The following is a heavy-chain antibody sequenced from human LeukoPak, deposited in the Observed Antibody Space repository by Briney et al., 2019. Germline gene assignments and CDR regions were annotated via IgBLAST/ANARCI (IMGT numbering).Heavy chain of an antibody. CDR2: IFPADSDT. J-gene: IGHJ4*02. CDR3: ASVYSSSSWDY. V-gene: IGHV5-51*01. CDR1: GYSFSTYW. D-gene: IGHD6-13*01. Sequence: GESLKISCRASGYSFSTYWIGWVRQMPGKGLEWMGVIFPADSDTRYSPSFQGQVTISANKSISTAYLQWSSLKASDTAMYYCASVYSSSSWDYWGQGTLVTVSS.